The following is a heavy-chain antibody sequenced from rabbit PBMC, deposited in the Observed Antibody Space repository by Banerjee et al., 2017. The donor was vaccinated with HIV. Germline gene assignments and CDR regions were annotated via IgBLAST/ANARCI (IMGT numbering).Heavy chain of an antibody. CDR2: IYNGNGDT. CDR3: ARRGAGAAGDNYATGDAFDP. Sequence: QSLEESGGDLVKPGASLTLTCTASGFDFSSSHWISWVRQAPGKGLELIACIYNGNGDTYYASWAKGRFTISKTSSTTVTLQMTSLTAADTATYFCARRGAGAAGDNYATGDAFDPWGQGTLVTVS. J-gene: IGHJ2*01. V-gene: IGHV1S40*01. CDR1: GFDFSSSHW. D-gene: IGHD6-1*01.